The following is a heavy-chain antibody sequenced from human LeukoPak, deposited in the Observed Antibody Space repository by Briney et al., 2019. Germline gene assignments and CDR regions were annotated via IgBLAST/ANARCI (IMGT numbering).Heavy chain of an antibody. Sequence: SVKLSCKASRGTFSTYAITWVRQAPGQGLEWMGGITPMFGTSDYAQKLQGRVTITVDESTTTAHMELSSLRSEDTAVYYCARGYSNWSQGTLVTVSS. D-gene: IGHD3-10*01. CDR3: ARGYSN. V-gene: IGHV1-69*13. CDR2: ITPMFGTS. J-gene: IGHJ4*02. CDR1: RGTFSTYA.